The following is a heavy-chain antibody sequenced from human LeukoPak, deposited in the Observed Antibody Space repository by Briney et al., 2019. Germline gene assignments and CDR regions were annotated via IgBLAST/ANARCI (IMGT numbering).Heavy chain of an antibody. CDR1: GGSISSGDYY. J-gene: IGHJ4*02. D-gene: IGHD3-3*01. CDR2: IYHSGST. V-gene: IGHV4-30-4*01. CDR3: ARVHTIFGVVPEYYFDY. Sequence: SETLSLTCTVSGGSISSGDYYWSWIRQPPGKGLEWIGYIYHSGSTYYNPSLKSRVTISVDTSKNQFSLKLSSVTAADTAVYYCARVHTIFGVVPEYYFDYWGQGTLVTVSS.